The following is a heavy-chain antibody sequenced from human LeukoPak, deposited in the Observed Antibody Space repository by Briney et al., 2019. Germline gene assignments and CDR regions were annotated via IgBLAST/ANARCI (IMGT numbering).Heavy chain of an antibody. V-gene: IGHV4-59*02. CDR2: MYYSGST. CDR3: ARAQGTKVGAPFASDI. J-gene: IGHJ3*02. Sequence: PSETLSLTCTVSGGSVSSHYWSWIRQPPGKGLEWIGYMYYSGSTNYNPSLKSRVTISVDTSKDQFSLKLSSVTAADTAVYYCARAQGTKVGAPFASDIWGQGTMVTVSS. CDR1: GGSVSSHY. D-gene: IGHD1-26*01.